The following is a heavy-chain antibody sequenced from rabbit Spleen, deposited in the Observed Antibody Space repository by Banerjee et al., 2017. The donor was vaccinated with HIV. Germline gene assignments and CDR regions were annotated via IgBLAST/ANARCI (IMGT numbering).Heavy chain of an antibody. Sequence: QEQLEESGGGLVKPEGSLTLTCKASGFSFSSGYWMSWVRQAPGKGLEWIACIYAGSSGNTYYASWAKGRFTISKTSSTTVTLQMTSLTAADTATYFCVRDDHGDSTPYYGVLWGPGTLVTVS. CDR2: IYAGSSGNT. CDR1: GFSFSSGYW. CDR3: VRDDHGDSTPYYGVL. D-gene: IGHD2-1*01. V-gene: IGHV1S45*01. J-gene: IGHJ4*01.